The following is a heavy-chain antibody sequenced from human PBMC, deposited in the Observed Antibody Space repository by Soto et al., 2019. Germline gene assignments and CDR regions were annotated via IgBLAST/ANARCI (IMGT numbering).Heavy chain of an antibody. CDR1: GGSFSGYY. V-gene: IGHV4-34*01. CDR3: ARVRYYYGSGMWWFDP. J-gene: IGHJ5*02. Sequence: PSETLSLTCAVYGGSFSGYYWSWIRQPPGKGLEWIGEINHSGSTNYNPSLKSRVTISVDTSKNQFSLKLSSVTAADTAVYYCARVRYYYGSGMWWFDPWGQGTLVTV. D-gene: IGHD3-10*01. CDR2: INHSGST.